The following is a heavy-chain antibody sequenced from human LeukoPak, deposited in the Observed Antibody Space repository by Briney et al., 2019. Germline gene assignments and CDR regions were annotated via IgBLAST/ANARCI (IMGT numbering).Heavy chain of an antibody. J-gene: IGHJ3*02. CDR3: ARGMATIGNDAFDI. Sequence: GGSLRLSCAASGLTFSGYDMHWVRQAPGKGLEWVSVIYSGGSTYYADSVKGRFTTSRDNSKNTLYLQMNSLRAEDTAVYYCARGMATIGNDAFDIWGQGTMVTVSS. V-gene: IGHV3-53*01. D-gene: IGHD5-24*01. CDR2: IYSGGST. CDR1: GLTFSGYD.